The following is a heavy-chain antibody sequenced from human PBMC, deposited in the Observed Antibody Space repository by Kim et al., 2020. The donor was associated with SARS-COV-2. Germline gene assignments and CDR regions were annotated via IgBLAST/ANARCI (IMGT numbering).Heavy chain of an antibody. D-gene: IGHD3-22*01. J-gene: IGHJ4*02. V-gene: IGHV4-59*12. Sequence: HPPRKSRVTISVDTSKNPFSLRLSSVTAAETAVYYCARGSGYYYGDFDYWGQGTPVTVSS. CDR3: ARGSGYYYGDFDY.